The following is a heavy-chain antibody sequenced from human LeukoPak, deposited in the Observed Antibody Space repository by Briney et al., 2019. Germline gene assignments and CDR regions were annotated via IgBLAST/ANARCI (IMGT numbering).Heavy chain of an antibody. D-gene: IGHD6-19*01. CDR3: AMAVIGSGWTLDY. CDR2: ISGSGGRT. CDR1: GFTFISYA. Sequence: GSLRLSCAASGFTFISYAMSWVRQAPGKGLEWVSTISGSGGRTSYADSVKGRFTISRDNSKNTLYLQVNSLRVEDTAVYYCAMAVIGSGWTLDYWGQGTLVTVSS. J-gene: IGHJ4*02. V-gene: IGHV3-23*01.